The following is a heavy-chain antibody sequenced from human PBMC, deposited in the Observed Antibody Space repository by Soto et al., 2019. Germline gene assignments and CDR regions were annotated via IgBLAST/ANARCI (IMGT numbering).Heavy chain of an antibody. CDR1: GGSISSSSYY. J-gene: IGHJ4*02. CDR3: ARSPAMTGTTFVDY. V-gene: IGHV4-39*07. CDR2: IYYSGST. D-gene: IGHD1-7*01. Sequence: PSETLSLTCTVSGGSISSSSYYWGWIRQPPGKGLEWIGSIYYSGSTYYNPSLKSRITISVDTSKNQFSLKLSSVTAADTAVYYCARSPAMTGTTFVDYWGQGTLVTVSS.